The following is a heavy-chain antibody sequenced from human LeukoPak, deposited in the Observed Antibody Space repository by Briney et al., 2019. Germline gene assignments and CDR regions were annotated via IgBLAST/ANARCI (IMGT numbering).Heavy chain of an antibody. V-gene: IGHV3-30*04. CDR3: AREVRDILTGYYFDY. J-gene: IGHJ4*02. D-gene: IGHD3-9*01. CDR2: ISYDGSNK. CDR1: GFTFSSYA. Sequence: PGGSLRLSCAASGFTFSSYAMHWGRQAPGKGLEWVAVISYDGSNKYYADSVKGRFTISRDNSKTTLYLQMNSLRAEDTAVYYCAREVRDILTGYYFDYWGQGTLVTVSS.